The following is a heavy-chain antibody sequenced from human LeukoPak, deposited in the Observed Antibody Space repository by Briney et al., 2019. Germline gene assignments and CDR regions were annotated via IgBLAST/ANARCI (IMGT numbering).Heavy chain of an antibody. J-gene: IGHJ4*02. CDR3: ARGITGTTGFDY. Sequence: GRSLRLSCAASGFTFSSYGMHWVRQAPGKGLEWVAVIWYDGSNKYYADSVKGRFTISRDNSKNTLYLQMNSLRAEDTAVYYWARGITGTTGFDYWDQGTLVTVSS. CDR2: IWYDGSNK. D-gene: IGHD1-7*01. CDR1: GFTFSSYG. V-gene: IGHV3-33*01.